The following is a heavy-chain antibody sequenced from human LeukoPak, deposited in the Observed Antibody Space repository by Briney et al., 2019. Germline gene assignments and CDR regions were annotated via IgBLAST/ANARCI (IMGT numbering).Heavy chain of an antibody. Sequence: PSETLSLTCAVYGGSFSGYYWSWIRQPPGKGLEWIGEINHSGSTNYNPSLKSRVTISVDTSKNQFSLKLSSVTAADTAVYCCARVGYSRLRAFDIWGQGTMVTVSS. CDR1: GGSFSGYY. D-gene: IGHD1-26*01. V-gene: IGHV4-34*01. CDR3: ARVGYSRLRAFDI. J-gene: IGHJ3*02. CDR2: INHSGST.